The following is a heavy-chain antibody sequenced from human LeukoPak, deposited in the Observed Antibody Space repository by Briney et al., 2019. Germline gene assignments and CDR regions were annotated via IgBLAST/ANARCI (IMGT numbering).Heavy chain of an antibody. CDR3: AKDWFYSTAGGNLYDSSGLFDY. Sequence: PGGSLRLTCAASGFTFNNYAMNWVRQAPGKGLEWVSSISSISNHIYYADSVKGRFTISRDNAKNSLYLQMNSLRAEDTALYYCAKDWFYSTAGGNLYDSSGLFDYWGQGTLVTVSS. CDR2: ISSISNHI. D-gene: IGHD3-22*01. CDR1: GFTFNNYA. J-gene: IGHJ4*02. V-gene: IGHV3-21*04.